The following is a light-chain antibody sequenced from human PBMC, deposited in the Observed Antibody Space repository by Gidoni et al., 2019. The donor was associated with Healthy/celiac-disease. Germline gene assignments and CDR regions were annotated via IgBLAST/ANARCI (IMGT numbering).Light chain of an antibody. CDR2: DAS. CDR3: QQYNSHAET. V-gene: IGKV1-5*01. Sequence: EIQMTHSPSTLSASVGHRVTITCRASQSISSWLACYPHKPTKAPKLLLYDASSLESGVPSRFSGSGSGTEFTLTTSSLQPDDFATYYCQQYNSHAETFGQGTKVEIK. J-gene: IGKJ1*01. CDR1: QSISSW.